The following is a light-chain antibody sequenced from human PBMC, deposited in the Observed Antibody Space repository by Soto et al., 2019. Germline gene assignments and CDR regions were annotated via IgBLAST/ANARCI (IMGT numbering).Light chain of an antibody. CDR2: QDT. V-gene: IGLV3-1*01. CDR3: QAWDSSTDVV. Sequence: SYELTQPPSVSVSPGQTASITCSGDKLGDKYACWYQQKPGQSPVLLIYQDTHRPSGIPERFSGSNSGNTATLTIRGTQALDEADYYCQAWDSSTDVVFGGGTQLTVL. CDR1: KLGDKY. J-gene: IGLJ2*01.